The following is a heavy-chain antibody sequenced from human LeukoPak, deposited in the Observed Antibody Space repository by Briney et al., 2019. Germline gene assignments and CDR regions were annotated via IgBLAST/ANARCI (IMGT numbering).Heavy chain of an antibody. CDR2: IYHSGST. CDR1: GYSISSGYY. J-gene: IGHJ4*02. Sequence: PSETLSLTCTVSGYSISSGYYWGWIRQPPGKGLEWIGSIYHSGSTYYNPSLKSRVTISVDTSKNQFSLKLSSVTAADTAVYYCARSIYYDSSGYLYFGYWGQGTLVTVSS. D-gene: IGHD3-22*01. CDR3: ARSIYYDSSGYLYFGY. V-gene: IGHV4-38-2*02.